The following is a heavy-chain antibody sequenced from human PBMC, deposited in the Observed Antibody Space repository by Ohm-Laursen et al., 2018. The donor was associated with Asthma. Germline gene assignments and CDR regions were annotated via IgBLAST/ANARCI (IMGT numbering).Heavy chain of an antibody. CDR1: GFTFSDYY. CDR3: ARWYSSSSLFVLYYYNMDV. D-gene: IGHD6-6*01. J-gene: IGHJ6*02. CDR2: ISSSGFTI. V-gene: IGHV3-11*01. Sequence: SLRLSCAASGFTFSDYYMSWIRQAPGKGLEWVSFISSSGFTIYYADSVKGRFTISRDNAKNSLYLQMNSLRAEDTAVYYCARWYSSSSLFVLYYYNMDVWGQGTTVTVSS.